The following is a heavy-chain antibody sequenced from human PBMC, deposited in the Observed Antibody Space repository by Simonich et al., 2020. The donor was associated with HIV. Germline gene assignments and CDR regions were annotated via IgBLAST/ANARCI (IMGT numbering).Heavy chain of an antibody. D-gene: IGHD6-13*01. CDR1: GFSFSSYA. V-gene: IGHV3-30*07. J-gene: IGHJ2*01. CDR3: ARGGIAAAGTGWHFDL. CDR2: ISYDGRNK. Sequence: QVQLVESGGGVVQPGRSLRLSCAASGFSFSSYAMDWVRQAPGKGLEWVAVISYDGRNKYYADSVKGRFTISRDNSKNTLYVQMNSLRAEDTAVYSCARGGIAAAGTGWHFDLWGRGTLVTVSS.